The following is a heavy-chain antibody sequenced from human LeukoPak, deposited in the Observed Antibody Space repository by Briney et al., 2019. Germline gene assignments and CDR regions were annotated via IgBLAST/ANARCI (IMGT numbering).Heavy chain of an antibody. Sequence: GGSLRLSCAASGFTFSSYVMHWVRQAPGKGLEWVTVISYDGSNKYYADSVKGQFTISRDNSKNTLYLQMNSLRAEDTAVYYCASGSMGEAAIDYWGQGTLVTVSS. V-gene: IGHV3-30-3*01. CDR3: ASGSMGEAAIDY. CDR1: GFTFSSYV. CDR2: ISYDGSNK. D-gene: IGHD2-2*01. J-gene: IGHJ4*02.